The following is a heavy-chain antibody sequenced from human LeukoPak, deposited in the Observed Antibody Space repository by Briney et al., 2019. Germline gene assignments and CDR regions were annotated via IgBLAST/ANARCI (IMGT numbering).Heavy chain of an antibody. CDR2: ISSSGSTI. CDR3: AREAVAGTGFDY. D-gene: IGHD6-19*01. CDR1: GFTFNSYE. J-gene: IGHJ4*02. Sequence: GGSLRLSCAASGFTFNSYEMNWVRQAPGKGLEWVSYISSSGSTIYYADAVKGRFTIPRDNTKNSLYLQMNSLRAEDTAVYYCAREAVAGTGFDYWGQGTLVTVSS. V-gene: IGHV3-48*03.